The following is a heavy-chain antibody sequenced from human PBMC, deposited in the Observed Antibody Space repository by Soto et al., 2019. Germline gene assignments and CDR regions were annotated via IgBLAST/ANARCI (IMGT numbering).Heavy chain of an antibody. D-gene: IGHD3-22*01. CDR1: GCSLSSRAYS. J-gene: IGHJ3*02. V-gene: IGHV4-30-2*02. CDR2: IYKSGST. CDR3: ARTNYYDSSGYSGEDAFDI. Sequence: SETLSLTCALSGCSLSSRAYSWRWIRQPPGKGLEWIGFIYKSGSTYYNPSLKSRVTISLDTSNNQFSLNLSSVTAADTAVYYCARTNYYDSSGYSGEDAFDIWGQGTMVT.